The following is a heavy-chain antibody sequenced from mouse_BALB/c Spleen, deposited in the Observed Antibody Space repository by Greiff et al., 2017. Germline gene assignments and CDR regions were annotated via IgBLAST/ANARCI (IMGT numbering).Heavy chain of an antibody. V-gene: IGHV5-15*02. Sequence: DVMLVESGGGLVQPGGSRKLSCAASGFTFSDYGMAWVRQAQGKGPEWVAFISNLAYSIYYADTVTGRFTISRENAKNTLYLEMSRLRSEDTAMYYWAREGGRWYFDYWGQGTTLTVSS. J-gene: IGHJ2*01. CDR3: AREGGRWYFDY. D-gene: IGHD1-1*01. CDR1: GFTFSDYG. CDR2: ISNLAYSI.